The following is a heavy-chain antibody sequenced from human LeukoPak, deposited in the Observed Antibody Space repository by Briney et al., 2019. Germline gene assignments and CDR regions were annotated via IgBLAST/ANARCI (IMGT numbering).Heavy chain of an antibody. CDR3: AILSNPYGGFHLDF. Sequence: SETLSLTCTVSGGSIRDYYWSWIRQPPGKGLEWIGYIHYSGRTNYSPSLKRRVTMSVDTSKNQFSLRLSSVTAADTAFYYCAILSNPYGGFHLDFWGQGTLVTVSS. CDR2: IHYSGRT. CDR1: GGSIRDYY. J-gene: IGHJ4*02. D-gene: IGHD3-10*01. V-gene: IGHV4-59*08.